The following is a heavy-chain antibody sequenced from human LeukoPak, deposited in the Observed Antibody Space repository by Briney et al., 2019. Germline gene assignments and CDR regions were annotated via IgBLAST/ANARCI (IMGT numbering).Heavy chain of an antibody. V-gene: IGHV1-2*06. J-gene: IGHJ4*02. CDR1: GYTFTGNF. CDR2: INPNNGGT. D-gene: IGHD5-18*01. Sequence: ASVKVSCKASGYTFTGNFMHWVRQAPGQGLEWMGRINPNNGGTNYAQKFQGRVTMTRDTSISTAYMELSRLISDDTAVYYCVRGPLCSYGIFDYWGQGTLVTVSS. CDR3: VRGPLCSYGIFDY.